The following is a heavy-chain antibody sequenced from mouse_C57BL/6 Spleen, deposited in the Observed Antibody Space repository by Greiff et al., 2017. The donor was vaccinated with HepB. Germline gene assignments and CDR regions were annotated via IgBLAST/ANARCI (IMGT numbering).Heavy chain of an antibody. D-gene: IGHD1-1*02. Sequence: EVQLVESGGGLVQPGGSLSLSCAASGFTFTDYYMSWVRQPPGKALEWLGFIRNKANGYTTEYSASVKGRFTISRDNSQSILYLQMNALRAEDSATYDCARYRVGDWYFDVWGTGTTVTVSS. V-gene: IGHV7-3*01. CDR3: ARYRVGDWYFDV. CDR1: GFTFTDYY. J-gene: IGHJ1*03. CDR2: IRNKANGYTT.